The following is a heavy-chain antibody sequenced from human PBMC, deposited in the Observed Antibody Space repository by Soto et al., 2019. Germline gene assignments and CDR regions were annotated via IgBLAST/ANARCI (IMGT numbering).Heavy chain of an antibody. Sequence: QVHLVQSGAEVKKPGASVKVSCKGSGYTFTSYGITWVRQAPGLGLEWMGWISAHNGNTDYAQKLQGRDTVTRDTSTATAYMELGSLRSDDTAVYYWARGRYGDYWGQGALVTVSS. CDR2: ISAHNGNT. V-gene: IGHV1-18*01. J-gene: IGHJ4*02. D-gene: IGHD1-1*01. CDR3: ARGRYGDY. CDR1: GYTFTSYG.